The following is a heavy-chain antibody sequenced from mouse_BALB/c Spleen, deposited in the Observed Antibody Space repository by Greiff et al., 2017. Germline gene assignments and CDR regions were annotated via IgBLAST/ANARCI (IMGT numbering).Heavy chain of an antibody. V-gene: IGHV5-6-5*01. J-gene: IGHJ4*01. D-gene: IGHD2-14*01. CDR3: AREDYRYDGAMGY. CDR2: ISSGGST. CDR1: GFTFSSYA. Sequence: EVKLVESGGGLVKPGGSLKLSCAASGFTFSSYAMSWVRQTPEKRLEWVASISSGGSTYYPDSVKGRFTISRDNARNILYLQMNSLRSEDTAMYYCAREDYRYDGAMGYWGQGTSVTVSS.